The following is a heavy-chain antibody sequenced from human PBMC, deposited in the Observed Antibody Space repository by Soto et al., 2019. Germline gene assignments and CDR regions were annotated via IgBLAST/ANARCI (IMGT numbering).Heavy chain of an antibody. D-gene: IGHD2-2*02. J-gene: IGHJ6*02. CDR2: ISYDGNNK. CDR1: GFTFSSYA. Sequence: GGSLRLSCAASGFTFSSYAMHWVRQAPGKGLEWVAVISYDGNNKYYADSVKGRFTISRDNSKNTLYLQMNSLRAEDTAVYYCARYCSSTSCYILGHYYYYYGMDVWGQGTTVTVSS. V-gene: IGHV3-30-3*01. CDR3: ARYCSSTSCYILGHYYYYYGMDV.